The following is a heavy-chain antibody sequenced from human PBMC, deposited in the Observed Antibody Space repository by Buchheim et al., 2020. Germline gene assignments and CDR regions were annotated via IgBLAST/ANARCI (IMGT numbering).Heavy chain of an antibody. D-gene: IGHD2-8*02. CDR1: GGSVNGYF. CDR2: VSYSGGT. CDR3: ARGLTGGLSPFDP. Sequence: QVQLQESGPGLVKPSETLSLTCNVSGGSVNGYFWSWIRQPPGKGLEWIGCVSYSGGTHYNPSLESRVTISVDTSQNQFSLKLTYVTAADTAVYYCARGLTGGLSPFDPWGQGTL. J-gene: IGHJ5*02. V-gene: IGHV4-59*02.